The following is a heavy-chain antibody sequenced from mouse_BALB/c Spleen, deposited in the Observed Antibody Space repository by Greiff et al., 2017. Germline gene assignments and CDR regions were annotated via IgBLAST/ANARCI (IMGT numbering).Heavy chain of an antibody. V-gene: IGHV5-17*02. CDR1: GFTFSSFG. Sequence: EVKLMESGGGLVQPGGSRKLSCAASGFTFSSFGMHWVRQAPEKGLEWVAYISSGSSTIYYADTVKGRFTISRDNPKNTLFLQMTSLRSEDTAMYYCAREGGKVAMDYWGQGTSVTVSS. CDR2: ISSGSSTI. CDR3: AREGGKVAMDY. J-gene: IGHJ4*01. D-gene: IGHD1-1*02.